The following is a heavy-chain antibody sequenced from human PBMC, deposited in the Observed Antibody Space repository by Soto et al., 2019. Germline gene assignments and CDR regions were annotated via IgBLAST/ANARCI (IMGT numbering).Heavy chain of an antibody. CDR2: ISYDGTNE. CDR1: GFTFSALA. V-gene: IGHV3-30*18. D-gene: IGHD1-26*01. J-gene: IGHJ4*02. Sequence: GGSLRLSCTVSGFTFSALAMYWVRQAPGKGLEWVALISYDGTNEDYAESVRGRFTISRDNSKNTLYLDMNSLSAEDSAVYFCAKGVVREPAYFDYWGQGTLVTVS. CDR3: AKGVVREPAYFDY.